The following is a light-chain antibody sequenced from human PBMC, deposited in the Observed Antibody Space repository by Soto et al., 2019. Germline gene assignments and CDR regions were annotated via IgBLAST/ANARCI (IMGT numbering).Light chain of an antibody. CDR3: QQYGSSPPWT. CDR1: QSVYDSH. CDR2: GAF. V-gene: IGKV3-20*01. J-gene: IGKJ1*01. Sequence: EIVLTQSPGTLSLSPGERATLSCRASQSVYDSHLAWYQQKPGQAPRLLIYGAFRRASDIPERFSGRGSGTDFTLTITRLEPEDSAMYYCQQYGSSPPWTFGQGTKVDIK.